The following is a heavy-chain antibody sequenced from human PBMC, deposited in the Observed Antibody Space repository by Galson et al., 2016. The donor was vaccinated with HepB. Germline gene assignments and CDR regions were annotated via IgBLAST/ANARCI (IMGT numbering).Heavy chain of an antibody. CDR3: AVGLKVPDTQNVFDI. CDR2: IKRDGSEK. CDR1: GFTFSSYW. J-gene: IGHJ3*02. D-gene: IGHD2-2*02. Sequence: SLRLSCAASGFTFSSYWMSWVRQAPGKGLEWVTNIKRDGSEKHYVGSVKGRFAISRDNARNSLYLQMNSLRAEDTAIYYCAVGLKVPDTQNVFDIWGQGTMVTVSS. V-gene: IGHV3-7*01.